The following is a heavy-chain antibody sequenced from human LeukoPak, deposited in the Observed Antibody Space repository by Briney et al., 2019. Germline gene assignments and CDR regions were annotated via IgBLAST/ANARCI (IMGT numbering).Heavy chain of an antibody. J-gene: IGHJ4*02. CDR2: MISSSGNT. D-gene: IGHD3-16*01. Sequence: ASVPVSCKASGYTFTSYDITWVRQAPGHGLEWTGWMISSSGNTGYTQRFQSRDTMTKKTSISTAYMELSSLRSEDTAVYYCALFRMGTSYSFDYWGQGTLVTV. CDR1: GYTFTSYD. CDR3: ALFRMGTSYSFDY. V-gene: IGHV1-8*01.